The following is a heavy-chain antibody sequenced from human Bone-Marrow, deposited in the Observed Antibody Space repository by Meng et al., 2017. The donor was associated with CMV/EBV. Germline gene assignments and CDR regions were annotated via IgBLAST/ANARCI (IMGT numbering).Heavy chain of an antibody. CDR1: GYTFTGYY. CDR3: ARAHCSSTSCLIDY. Sequence: QVKLWQAGAEVKKPGASVKGSGKASGYTFTGYYMHWVRQAPGQGLEWMGWINPNSGGTNYAQKFQGRVTMTRDTSISTAYMKLSRLRSDDTAVYYCARAHCSSTSCLIDYWGQGTLVTVSS. J-gene: IGHJ4*02. CDR2: INPNSGGT. V-gene: IGHV1-2*02. D-gene: IGHD2-2*01.